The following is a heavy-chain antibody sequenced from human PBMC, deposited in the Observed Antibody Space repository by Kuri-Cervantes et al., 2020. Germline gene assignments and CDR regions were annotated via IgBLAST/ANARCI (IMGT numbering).Heavy chain of an antibody. CDR1: GFTFSSHG. CDR2: IWYDGSNK. V-gene: IGHV3-33*06. J-gene: IGHJ6*02. D-gene: IGHD5-18*01. CDR3: AKGEDTAMVQGHGMDV. Sequence: SSSGSGFTFSSHGMHWVRQAPGKGLEWVAVIWYDGSNKYYADSVKGRFTISRDNSKNTLYLQMNSLRAEDTAVYYCAKGEDTAMVQGHGMDVWGQGTTVTDSS.